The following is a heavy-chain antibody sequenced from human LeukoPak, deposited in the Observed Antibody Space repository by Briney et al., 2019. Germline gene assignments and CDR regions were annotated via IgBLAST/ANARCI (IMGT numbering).Heavy chain of an antibody. J-gene: IGHJ4*02. V-gene: IGHV3-11*01. CDR3: AGYYYDSSGYYPGY. D-gene: IGHD3-22*01. CDR1: GFTFSDYY. CDR2: ISSSGSTI. Sequence: GGVLRLSCAASGFTFSDYYMSWIRQAPGKGLEWVSYISSSGSTIYYADSVKGRFTISRDNAKNSLYLQMNSLRAEDTAVYYCAGYYYDSSGYYPGYLGQGTLVTVSS.